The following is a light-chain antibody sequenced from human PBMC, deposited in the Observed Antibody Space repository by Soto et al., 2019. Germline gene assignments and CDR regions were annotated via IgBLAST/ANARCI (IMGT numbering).Light chain of an antibody. CDR1: QGIRNY. J-gene: IGKJ3*01. CDR3: QKYNSAVFT. CDR2: GVS. V-gene: IGKV1-27*01. Sequence: DIQMTQSPSSLSASVGDRVTITCRASQGIRNYLAWYQHKPGKVPKLLIYGVSTLQSGVPSRFSGSGSGTDFTLTISGLQPEDVATYYCQKYNSAVFTFGPGTKVDLK.